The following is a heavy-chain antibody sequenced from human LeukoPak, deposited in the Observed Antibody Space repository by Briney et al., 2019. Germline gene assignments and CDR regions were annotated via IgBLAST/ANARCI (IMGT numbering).Heavy chain of an antibody. Sequence: GGSLRLSCAASGFTFSSYEMNWVRQAPGKGLEWVSYISSSGSTIYYADSVKGRFTMSRDNSKNTLYLQMNSLRGEDTAVYYCAKSRSSGSYYDPFDYWGQGTLVTVSS. CDR3: AKSRSSGSYYDPFDY. CDR2: ISSSGSTI. CDR1: GFTFSSYE. J-gene: IGHJ4*02. V-gene: IGHV3-48*03. D-gene: IGHD1-26*01.